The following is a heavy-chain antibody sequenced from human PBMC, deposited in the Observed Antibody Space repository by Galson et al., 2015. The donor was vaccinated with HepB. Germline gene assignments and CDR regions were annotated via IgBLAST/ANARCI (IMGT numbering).Heavy chain of an antibody. D-gene: IGHD3-10*01. CDR3: ASPSSHYYGSGSTLYYFDY. Sequence: SVTVSCKASGGTFSSYAISWVRQAPGQGLEWMGGIIPIFGIANYAQKFQGRVTITADESTSTAYMELSSLRSEDTAVYYCASPSSHYYGSGSTLYYFDYWGQGTLVTVSS. CDR1: GGTFSSYA. V-gene: IGHV1-69*13. J-gene: IGHJ4*02. CDR2: IIPIFGIA.